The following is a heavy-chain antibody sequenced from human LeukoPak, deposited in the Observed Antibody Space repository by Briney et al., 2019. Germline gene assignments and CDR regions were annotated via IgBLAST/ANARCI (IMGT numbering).Heavy chain of an antibody. CDR1: GFTFSSYA. D-gene: IGHD6-13*01. Sequence: GGSLRLSCAASGFTFSSYAMNWVRQAPGKGLQWVSSTSGSDGSTYYADSVKGRFTISRDNSKNTLYLRMTSLRAEDTAIYYCAKSKTWYDAFDIWGQGTMVTVSS. J-gene: IGHJ3*02. CDR3: AKSKTWYDAFDI. CDR2: TSGSDGST. V-gene: IGHV3-23*01.